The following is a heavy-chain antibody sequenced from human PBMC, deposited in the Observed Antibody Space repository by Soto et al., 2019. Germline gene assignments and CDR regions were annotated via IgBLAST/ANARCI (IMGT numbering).Heavy chain of an antibody. CDR2: IYYSGST. CDR1: GGSISSGGYY. Sequence: PSETLSLTCTVSGGSISSGGYYWSWIRQHPGKGLEWIGYIYYSGSTYYNPSLKSRVTISVDTSKNQFSLKLSSVTAADTAVYYCASGAPTIWGFDPWGQGTLVTVSS. D-gene: IGHD7-27*01. CDR3: ASGAPTIWGFDP. V-gene: IGHV4-31*03. J-gene: IGHJ5*02.